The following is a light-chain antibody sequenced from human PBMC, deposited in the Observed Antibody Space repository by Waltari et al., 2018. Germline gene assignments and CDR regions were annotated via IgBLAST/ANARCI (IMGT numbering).Light chain of an antibody. V-gene: IGKV1-39*01. Sequence: DIQMTQSPSSLSASVGDRVTITCRASQPINGYLNWYQQKPGNAPKLLIYAASTLQSGVPSRFSGSESGTDFTLTISSLQPEDFATYYCQQRYSIPLTFGGGTRVEIK. CDR1: QPINGY. J-gene: IGKJ4*01. CDR3: QQRYSIPLT. CDR2: AAS.